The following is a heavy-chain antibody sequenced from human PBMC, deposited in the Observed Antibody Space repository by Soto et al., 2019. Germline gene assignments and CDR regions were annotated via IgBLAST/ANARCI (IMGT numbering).Heavy chain of an antibody. D-gene: IGHD5-18*01. CDR3: AKADTAMAFDY. J-gene: IGHJ4*02. CDR2: IIWNSGSI. Sequence: SLGLSCSSSGFPFIIKAMDWVRQAPGKGLEWVSGIIWNSGSIGYADSVKGRFTISRDNAKNSLYLQMNSLRAEDTALYYCAKADTAMAFDYWGQGTLVTVSS. V-gene: IGHV3-9*01. CDR1: GFPFIIKA.